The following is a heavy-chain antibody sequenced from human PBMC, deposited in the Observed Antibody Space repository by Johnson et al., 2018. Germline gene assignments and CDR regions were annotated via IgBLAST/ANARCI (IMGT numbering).Heavy chain of an antibody. Sequence: VQLVQSGGGLVQPGGSLSLSCAASAFTFRSYDMPWVRQVTGKGLEWVSGIGPAGDTSYPGPVKGRFTVSRENAGNSLYLQMNSLRAGDTAVYYCARDHVDTAIPNWFDPWGQGTLVTVSS. CDR3: ARDHVDTAIPNWFDP. CDR1: AFTFRSYD. CDR2: IGPAGDT. J-gene: IGHJ5*02. D-gene: IGHD5-18*01. V-gene: IGHV3-13*01.